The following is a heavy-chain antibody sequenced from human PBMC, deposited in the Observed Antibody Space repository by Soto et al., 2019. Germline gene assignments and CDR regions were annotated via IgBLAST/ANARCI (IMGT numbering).Heavy chain of an antibody. D-gene: IGHD1-20*01. Sequence: QLQLQESGSGLVKPSQTLSLTCAVSGVSINSGGHSWNWIRQPPGKGPEWIGFIYSNGGTFYNPSLRSRATISMDRAKNHCFLRLASVTAADTAVYFCASDSLDTGIYGSGLEVWGQGTAVTVSS. J-gene: IGHJ6*02. V-gene: IGHV4-30-2*01. CDR3: ASDSLDTGIYGSGLEV. CDR1: GVSINSGGHS. CDR2: IYSNGGT.